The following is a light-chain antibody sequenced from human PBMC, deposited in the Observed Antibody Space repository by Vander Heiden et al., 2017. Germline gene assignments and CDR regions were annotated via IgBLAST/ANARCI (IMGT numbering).Light chain of an antibody. CDR3: QQYYGYRFT. J-gene: IGKJ3*01. CDR2: AAS. CDR1: QGISSY. Sequence: AIRMTQSPSSFSASTGDRVTITCRASQGISSYLAWYQQKPGKAPKLLIYAASTLQSGVPSRFSGSGSGTDFTLTISCLQSEDFATYYCQQYYGYRFTFGPGSKVDIK. V-gene: IGKV1-8*01.